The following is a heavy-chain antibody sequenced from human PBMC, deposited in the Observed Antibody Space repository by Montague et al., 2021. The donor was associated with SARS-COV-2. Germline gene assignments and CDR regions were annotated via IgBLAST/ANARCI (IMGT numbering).Heavy chain of an antibody. CDR1: GGSINYYY. Sequence: SETLSLTCTVSGGSINYYYWHWLRQSAAQGLEWIGRIYSCRNANYSTTLKSRVTMSVDTSQNQFSLKLNSLTAADLAVYYCARGNHPQSASWCFFDTWGQGALVTVSS. J-gene: IGHJ4*03. V-gene: IGHV4-4*07. D-gene: IGHD6-13*01. CDR3: ARGNHPQSASWCFFDT. CDR2: IYSCRNA.